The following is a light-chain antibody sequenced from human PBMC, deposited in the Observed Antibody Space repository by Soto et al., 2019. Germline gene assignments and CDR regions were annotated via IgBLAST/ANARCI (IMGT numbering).Light chain of an antibody. Sequence: EIVLTQSPGTLSLSPGERATLSCRASQSVTSSSLAWYQQKPGQAPRLLIYGASSRATAIPDRFSGTGSGTDFTLTISRLEPEDFGVYYCQQYGSSPRTFGQGTKLEIK. CDR3: QQYGSSPRT. CDR2: GAS. J-gene: IGKJ2*01. V-gene: IGKV3-20*01. CDR1: QSVTSSS.